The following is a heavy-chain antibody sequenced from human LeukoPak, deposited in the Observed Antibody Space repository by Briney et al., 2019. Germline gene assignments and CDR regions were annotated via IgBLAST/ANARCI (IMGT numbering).Heavy chain of an antibody. J-gene: IGHJ4*02. Sequence: PGGSLRLSCAASGSTFSNYWMHWVRQTPGKGLEWVATIQPAGSEKYYLDSVTGRFSISRDNAKDSVYLQMNSLRAEDTAVYYCARGSMGARDYWGQGTLVTVSS. V-gene: IGHV3-7*05. CDR1: GSTFSNYW. D-gene: IGHD1-26*01. CDR2: IQPAGSEK. CDR3: ARGSMGARDY.